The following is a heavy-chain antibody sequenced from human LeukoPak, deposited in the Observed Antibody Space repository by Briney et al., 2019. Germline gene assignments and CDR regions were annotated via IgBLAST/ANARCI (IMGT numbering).Heavy chain of an antibody. CDR1: GGSISSFY. J-gene: IGHJ4*02. CDR3: AKLAVDTPIGTDY. Sequence: SETLSLTCTVSGGSISSFYWGWIRQPPGKGLEWIGYIYYGGSTNYNPSLKSRVTISVDTSKNQFSLKLSSVTAADTAVYYCAKLAVDTPIGTDYWGQGSLVTVSS. D-gene: IGHD5-18*01. V-gene: IGHV4-59*01. CDR2: IYYGGST.